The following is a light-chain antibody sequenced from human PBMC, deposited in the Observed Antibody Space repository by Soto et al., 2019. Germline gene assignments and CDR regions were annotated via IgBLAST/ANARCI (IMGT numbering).Light chain of an antibody. Sequence: QPVLTQPSSLSASPGASASLTCTLRSGLNVGPYWIYWYQQKPGSPPQYLLRYKSDSDKQQGSGVPSRFSGSKDASANAGILLVSGLQSEDEADYYCMIWHTTAVVFGGGTKLTVL. CDR3: MIWHTTAVV. J-gene: IGLJ2*01. CDR1: SGLNVGPYW. CDR2: YKSDSDK. V-gene: IGLV5-45*02.